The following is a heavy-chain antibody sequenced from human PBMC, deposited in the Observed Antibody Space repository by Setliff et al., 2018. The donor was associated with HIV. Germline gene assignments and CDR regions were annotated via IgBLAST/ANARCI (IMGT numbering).Heavy chain of an antibody. CDR3: ARGLRDSSGYYVVPFDY. D-gene: IGHD3-22*01. J-gene: IGHJ4*02. CDR1: GGSFSGYY. V-gene: IGHV4-34*01. CDR2: INHSGST. Sequence: SETLSLTCAVFGGSFSGYYWSWIRQPPGKGLEWIGEINHSGSTNSNPSLKSRVTISVDTSKNQFSLKLSSVTAADTTVYYCARGLRDSSGYYVVPFDYWGQGTLVTVSS.